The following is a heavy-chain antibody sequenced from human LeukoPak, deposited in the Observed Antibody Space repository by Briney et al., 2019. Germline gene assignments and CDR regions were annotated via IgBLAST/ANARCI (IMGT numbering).Heavy chain of an antibody. CDR1: GGSISSSSYY. Sequence: SETLSLTCTVSGGSISSSSYYWGWIRQPPGKGLEWIGSIYYSGSTYYNPSLKSRVTLSVDTSKNQFSLKLSSVTAADTAVYYCARRSIAARENGMDVWGQGTTVTVSS. J-gene: IGHJ6*02. CDR3: ARRSIAARENGMDV. CDR2: IYYSGST. D-gene: IGHD6-6*01. V-gene: IGHV4-39*07.